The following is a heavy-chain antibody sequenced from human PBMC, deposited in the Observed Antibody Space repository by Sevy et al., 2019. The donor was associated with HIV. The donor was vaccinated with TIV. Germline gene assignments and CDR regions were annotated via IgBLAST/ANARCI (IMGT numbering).Heavy chain of an antibody. CDR1: GYNFSGYW. V-gene: IGHV5-51*01. Sequence: GESLKISCKGSGYNFSGYWVGWVRQMPGKGLEWMGIIYPTDSHIIYSPSLQGQVTISVDKSITTAYLQWRSLKTSDTAMYYCACSSVYYDNSGFYPFDFWGQGTLVTVSS. CDR3: ACSSVYYDNSGFYPFDF. D-gene: IGHD3-22*01. J-gene: IGHJ4*02. CDR2: IYPTDSHI.